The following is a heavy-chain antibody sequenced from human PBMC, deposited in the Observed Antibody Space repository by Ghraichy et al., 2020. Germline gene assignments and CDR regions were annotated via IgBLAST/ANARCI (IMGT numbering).Heavy chain of an antibody. CDR2: INPKTGVT. CDR3: ARDTGGADY. Sequence: ASVKVSCKTSGYTFTDYYIHWVRQAPGQGLEWVGWINPKTGVTKYAQKFQDRVTMTRDTSITTGHMELSSLTSDDTAVYYCARDTGGADYWGQGTLVTVSS. J-gene: IGHJ4*02. CDR1: GYTFTDYY. D-gene: IGHD3-16*01. V-gene: IGHV1-2*02.